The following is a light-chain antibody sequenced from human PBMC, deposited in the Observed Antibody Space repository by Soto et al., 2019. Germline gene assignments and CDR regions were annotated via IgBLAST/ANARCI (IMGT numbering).Light chain of an antibody. CDR3: QQYVTSSWT. V-gene: IGKV3-20*01. J-gene: IGKJ1*01. CDR1: QSISSSF. CDR2: GAS. Sequence: EIVLTQSPGTLSLSPGERATLSCRASQSISSSFLAWYQQRPGQSPRLIIYGASSRATGIPDRISGSGSGTDFTLTISRLDLEDSAFYYCQQYVTSSWTFGQGTKVEIK.